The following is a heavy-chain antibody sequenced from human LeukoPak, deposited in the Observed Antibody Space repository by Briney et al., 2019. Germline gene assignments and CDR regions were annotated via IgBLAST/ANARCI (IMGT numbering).Heavy chain of an antibody. CDR3: AKDQAVIIKYYFDY. D-gene: IGHD3-3*01. J-gene: IGHJ4*02. V-gene: IGHV3-30*18. CDR2: RSYAGTNK. CDR1: GFSFSTYG. Sequence: GGSLRLSCAASGFSFSTYGMHWVRQAPGKGLEWVAVRSYAGTNKYYADSVKGRFTISRDNSKNTLYLQLNSLKAEDTAVYYCAKDQAVIIKYYFDYWGQGTLVTVSS.